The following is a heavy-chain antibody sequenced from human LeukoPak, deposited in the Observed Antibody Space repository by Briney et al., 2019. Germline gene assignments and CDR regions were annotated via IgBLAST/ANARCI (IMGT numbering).Heavy chain of an antibody. CDR2: ISWNSGSI. D-gene: IGHD2-15*01. CDR1: GFTFDDYA. J-gene: IGHJ4*02. Sequence: GGSLRLSCAASGFTFDDYAMHWVRHAPGKGLEWVSDISWNSGSIGYADSVKGRFTISRDNAKNSLYLQMNSLRAEDTAVYYCAGSGGALIGRSFDYWGQGTLVTVSS. CDR3: AGSGGALIGRSFDY. V-gene: IGHV3-9*01.